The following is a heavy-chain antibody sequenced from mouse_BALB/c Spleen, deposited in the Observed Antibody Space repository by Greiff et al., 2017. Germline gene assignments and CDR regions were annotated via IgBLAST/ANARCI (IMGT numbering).Heavy chain of an antibody. CDR2: ILPGSGST. V-gene: IGHV1-9*01. J-gene: IGHJ1*01. D-gene: IGHD1-1*01. CDR1: GYTFSSYW. Sequence: QVQLKQSGAELMKPGASVKISCKATGYTFSSYWIEWVKPRPGHGLEWIGEILPGSGSTNYNEKFKGKATFTADTSSTTAYMQLSSLTSEDSAVYYCARDYYGSSRSYWYYDVWGAGTTVTVSS. CDR3: ARDYYGSSRSYWYYDV.